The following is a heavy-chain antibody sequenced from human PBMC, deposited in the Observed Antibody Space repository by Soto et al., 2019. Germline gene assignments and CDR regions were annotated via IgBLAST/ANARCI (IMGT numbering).Heavy chain of an antibody. CDR3: TRDPRNYYDSSGSANWFDP. CDR1: GFTFSGSA. CDR2: IRSKTNSYAT. D-gene: IGHD3-22*01. J-gene: IGHJ5*02. V-gene: IGHV3-73*01. Sequence: RRLSCAASGFTFSGSAMHWVRQASGKGLEWVGRIRSKTNSYATAYAASVKGRFTISRDDSKNTAYLQMNSLKTEDTAVYYCTRDPRNYYDSSGSANWFDPWGQGTLVTVSS.